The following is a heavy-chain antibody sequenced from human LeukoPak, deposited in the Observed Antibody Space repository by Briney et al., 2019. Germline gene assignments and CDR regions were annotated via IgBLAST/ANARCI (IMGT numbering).Heavy chain of an antibody. CDR1: GHTFTGYY. J-gene: IGHJ4*02. Sequence: ASVKVSCKASGHTFTGYYMHWVRQAPGQGLEWMGWINPNSGGTNYAQKFQGRVTMTRDTSISTAYMELSRLRSDDTAVYYCARPSRSSWSAFDYWGQGTLVTVSS. CDR3: ARPSRSSWSAFDY. D-gene: IGHD6-13*01. CDR2: INPNSGGT. V-gene: IGHV1-2*02.